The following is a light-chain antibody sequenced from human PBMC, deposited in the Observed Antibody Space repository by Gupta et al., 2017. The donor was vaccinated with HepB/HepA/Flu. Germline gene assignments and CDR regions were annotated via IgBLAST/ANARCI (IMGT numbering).Light chain of an antibody. CDR2: SAS. J-gene: IGKJ4*01. CDR3: QQSHSMPLT. Sequence: DIQMTQSPSSLSASVGDRVTITCRASQNISRFLNWYHQKVGKAPNLLIYSASNLQSEVPSRFSGSGSEKDLTLDMNSVQPEDFATYYCQQSHSMPLTFGGGTKV. V-gene: IGKV1-39*01. CDR1: QNISRF.